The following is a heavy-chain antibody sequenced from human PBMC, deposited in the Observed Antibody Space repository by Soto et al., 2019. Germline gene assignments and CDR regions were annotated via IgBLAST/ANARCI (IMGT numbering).Heavy chain of an antibody. Sequence: ASVKVSCKASGYTFTSYDINWVRQATGQGLEWMGWMNPNSGNTGYEQKFQGRVTMTRNTSISTAYMELSSLSSEDTDVYYCARSMAGIPLWYWGQGTLVTVSS. V-gene: IGHV1-8*01. D-gene: IGHD6-19*01. CDR1: GYTFTSYD. J-gene: IGHJ4*02. CDR2: MNPNSGNT. CDR3: ARSMAGIPLWY.